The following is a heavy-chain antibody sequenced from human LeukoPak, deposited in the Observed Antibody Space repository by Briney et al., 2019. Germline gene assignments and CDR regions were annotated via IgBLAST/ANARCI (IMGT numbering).Heavy chain of an antibody. J-gene: IGHJ6*03. CDR1: GYTLTELS. CDR2: FDPEDGET. V-gene: IGHV1-24*01. CDR3: ATGGSTSLTYYYYYMDV. D-gene: IGHD2-2*01. Sequence: ASVKVSCEVSGYTLTELSMHWVRQAPGKGLEWMGGFDPEDGETIYAQKFQGRVTMTEDTSTDTAYMELSSLRSEDTAVYYCATGGSTSLTYYYYYMDVWGKGTTVTVSS.